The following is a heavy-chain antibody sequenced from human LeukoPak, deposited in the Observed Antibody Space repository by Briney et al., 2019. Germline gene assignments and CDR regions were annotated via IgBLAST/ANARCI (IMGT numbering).Heavy chain of an antibody. CDR1: GFIFSNYG. CDR2: ISNDGGGT. J-gene: IGHJ5*02. CDR3: AKGSSGYFVDL. Sequence: GGSLRLSCAASGFIFSNYGLIWVRQAPGKGLGWVSAISNDGGGTNYADFVKGRFTISRDNSKNTLFLQMNSLRAEDTALYYCAKGSSGYFVDLWGQGTLVTVSS. D-gene: IGHD3-22*01. V-gene: IGHV3-23*01.